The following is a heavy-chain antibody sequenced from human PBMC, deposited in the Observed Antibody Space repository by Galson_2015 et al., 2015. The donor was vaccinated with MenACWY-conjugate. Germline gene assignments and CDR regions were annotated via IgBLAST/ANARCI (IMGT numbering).Heavy chain of an antibody. CDR1: GFTFSSYG. CDR2: IWYDGSNK. D-gene: IGHD3-10*01. J-gene: IGHJ6*02. Sequence: SLRLSCAASGFTFSSYGMHWVRQAPGKGLEWVAVIWYDGSNKYYADSVKGRFTISRDNSKNTLYLQMNSLRAEDTAVYYCARDSFYGWGSYYNEYYYYGMDVWGQGTTVTVSS. CDR3: ARDSFYGWGSYYNEYYYYGMDV. V-gene: IGHV3-33*08.